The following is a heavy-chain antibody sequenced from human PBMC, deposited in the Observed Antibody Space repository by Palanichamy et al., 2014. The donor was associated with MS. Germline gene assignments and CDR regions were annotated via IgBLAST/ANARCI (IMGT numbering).Heavy chain of an antibody. CDR3: AKTGRLGELSSFDY. CDR2: ISGSGGST. V-gene: IGHV3-23*01. D-gene: IGHD3-16*02. Sequence: AISGSGGSTYYADSVKGQFTISRDNSKSTLYLQMNSLRAEDTAVYYCAKTGRLGELSSFDYWGQGTLVTVSS. J-gene: IGHJ4*02.